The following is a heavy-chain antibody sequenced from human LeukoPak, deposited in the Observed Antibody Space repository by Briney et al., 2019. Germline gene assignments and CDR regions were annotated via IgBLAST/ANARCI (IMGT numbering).Heavy chain of an antibody. D-gene: IGHD6-13*01. CDR2: IWYDGSNK. CDR3: ASIAAAGTDDAFDI. CDR1: GFTFGSYG. Sequence: GSLRLSCAASGFTFGSYGMHWVRQAPGKGLEWVAVIWYDGSNKYYADSVKGRFTISRDNSKNTLYLQMNSLRAEDTAVYYCASIAAAGTDDAFDIWGQGTMVTVSS. J-gene: IGHJ3*02. V-gene: IGHV3-30*02.